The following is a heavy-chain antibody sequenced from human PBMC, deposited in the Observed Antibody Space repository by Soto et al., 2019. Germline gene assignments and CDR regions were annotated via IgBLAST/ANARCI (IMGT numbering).Heavy chain of an antibody. CDR1: CGSISSYY. CDR3: ARDNLLTPYYGMDV. J-gene: IGHJ6*02. Sequence: SETLSLTCTFSCGSISSYYWSWIRQPAGKGLEWIGRIYTSGSTNYNPSLKSRVTMSVDTSKNQFSLKLSSVTAADTAVYYCARDNLLTPYYGMDVWGQGTTVTVSS. CDR2: IYTSGST. V-gene: IGHV4-4*07.